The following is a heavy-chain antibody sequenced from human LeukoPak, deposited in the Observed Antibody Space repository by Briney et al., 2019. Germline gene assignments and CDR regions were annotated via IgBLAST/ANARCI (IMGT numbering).Heavy chain of an antibody. Sequence: GGSLRLSCAASGFTFSTYAMTWVRQAPGKGPEWVSAIHSSGAGTYYADSVKGRFTISRDNSKNTLYLQLNSLRVEDTAVYYCAKTHTSSRYSKDYWGQRTLVSVSS. J-gene: IGHJ4*02. CDR2: IHSSGAGT. CDR3: AKTHTSSRYSKDY. V-gene: IGHV3-23*05. D-gene: IGHD6-13*01. CDR1: GFTFSTYA.